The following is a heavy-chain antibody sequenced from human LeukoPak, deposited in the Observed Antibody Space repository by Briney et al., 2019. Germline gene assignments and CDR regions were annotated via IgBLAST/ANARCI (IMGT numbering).Heavy chain of an antibody. CDR1: GFTFSGYG. CDR2: IRYDGSNK. J-gene: IGHJ4*02. Sequence: GGSLRLSCAASGFTFSGYGMHWVRQAPGKELEWVAFIRYDGSNKYYADSVKGRFTISRDNSKNTLYLQMNSLRAEDTAVYYCAKLPTLTLYYFDYWRQGTLVTVSS. V-gene: IGHV3-30*02. D-gene: IGHD2-15*01. CDR3: AKLPTLTLYYFDY.